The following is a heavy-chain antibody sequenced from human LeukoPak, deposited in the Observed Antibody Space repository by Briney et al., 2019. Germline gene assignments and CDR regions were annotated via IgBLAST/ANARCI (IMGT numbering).Heavy chain of an antibody. D-gene: IGHD2-21*01. Sequence: GGSLRLSCAASGFTFSSYAMSWVRQAPGKGLEWVSVISGNGGSTYYADSVKGRFTISRDNSKNTLYLQMNSLRAEDAAVYYCARDDFYGGNCYSGTLDHWGQGTLVTVSS. J-gene: IGHJ4*02. CDR2: ISGNGGST. V-gene: IGHV3-23*01. CDR1: GFTFSSYA. CDR3: ARDDFYGGNCYSGTLDH.